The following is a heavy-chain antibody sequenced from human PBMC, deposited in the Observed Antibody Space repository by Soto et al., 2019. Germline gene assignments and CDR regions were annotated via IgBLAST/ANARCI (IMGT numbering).Heavy chain of an antibody. CDR2: ISGSGSTI. V-gene: IGHV3-48*02. Sequence: GGSLRLSCAASGFTFSYYSMNWVRQAPGKGLEWVSYISGSGSTIYYADSVKGRFTISRDNAKNSLYLQMNSLRDEDTAVYYCARVGLRDFWSLSTETYYYGMDVWGQGTTVTVSS. CDR1: GFTFSYYS. J-gene: IGHJ6*02. CDR3: ARVGLRDFWSLSTETYYYGMDV. D-gene: IGHD3-3*01.